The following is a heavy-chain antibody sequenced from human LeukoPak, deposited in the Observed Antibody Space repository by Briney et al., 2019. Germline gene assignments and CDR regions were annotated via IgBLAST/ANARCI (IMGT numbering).Heavy chain of an antibody. J-gene: IGHJ5*02. CDR3: ARDPSEIRYSYGSNWFDP. Sequence: SETLSLTCAVYGGSFSGYYWSWIRQPPGKGLEWIGEINHSGSTNYNPSLKSRVTISVDTSKNQFSLKLSSVTAADTAVYYCARDPSEIRYSYGSNWFDPWGQGTLVTVSS. V-gene: IGHV4-34*01. CDR1: GGSFSGYY. CDR2: INHSGST. D-gene: IGHD5-18*01.